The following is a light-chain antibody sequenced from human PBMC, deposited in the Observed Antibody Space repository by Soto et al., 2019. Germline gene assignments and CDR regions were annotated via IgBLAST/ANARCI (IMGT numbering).Light chain of an antibody. J-gene: IGKJ4*01. CDR3: QQRSNWLT. CDR1: QSVSSY. Sequence: EIVLTQSPATLSLSPGERATLSCRASQSVSSYLAWYQQKPGQAPRLLIYDASNRATGIPARFSGSGYGTDFTLTSSSLEPEDFAVYYCQQRSNWLTFGGGTKVEIK. CDR2: DAS. V-gene: IGKV3-11*01.